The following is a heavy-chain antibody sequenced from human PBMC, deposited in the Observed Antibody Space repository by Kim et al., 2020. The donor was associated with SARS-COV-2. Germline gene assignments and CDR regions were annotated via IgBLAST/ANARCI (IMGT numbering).Heavy chain of an antibody. CDR3: ARVSPPAVGVPQNWFDP. D-gene: IGHD6-19*01. Sequence: ASVKVSCKASGYTFTSYAMNWVRQAPGQGLEWMGWINTNTGNPTYAQGFTGRFVFSLDTSVSTAYLQISSLKAEDTAVYYCARVSPPAVGVPQNWFDPWGQGTLVTVSS. CDR1: GYTFTSYA. CDR2: INTNTGNP. J-gene: IGHJ5*02. V-gene: IGHV7-4-1*02.